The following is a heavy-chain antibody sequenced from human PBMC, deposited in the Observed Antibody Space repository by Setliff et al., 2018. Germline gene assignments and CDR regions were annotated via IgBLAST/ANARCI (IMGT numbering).Heavy chain of an antibody. CDR1: GFTFSTYR. CDR3: ARTCSGSGCYAGLES. D-gene: IGHD2-15*01. Sequence: LRLSCAASGFTFSTYRMHWVRQAPGKGLEWVAVIWDDGGNKYHADSVKGRFTISRDNSKNTLYLQMNSLRPDDTAVYYCARTCSGSGCYAGLESWGQGTPVTVSS. CDR2: IWDDGGNK. V-gene: IGHV3-33*08. J-gene: IGHJ4*02.